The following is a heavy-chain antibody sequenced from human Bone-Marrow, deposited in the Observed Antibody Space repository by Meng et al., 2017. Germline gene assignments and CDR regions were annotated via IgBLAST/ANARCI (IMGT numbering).Heavy chain of an antibody. CDR3: ARVYEYSSSWYQRWFDP. CDR1: GGTFSSYA. CDR2: IIPIFGTA. Sequence: QVQWGQAGAEVKKPGSSVKVSCKASGGTFSSYAISWVRQAPGQGLEWMGGIIPIFGTANYAQKFQGRVTITTDESTSTAYMELSSLRSEDTAVYYCARVYEYSSSWYQRWFDPWGQGTLVTVSS. J-gene: IGHJ5*02. D-gene: IGHD6-13*01. V-gene: IGHV1-69*01.